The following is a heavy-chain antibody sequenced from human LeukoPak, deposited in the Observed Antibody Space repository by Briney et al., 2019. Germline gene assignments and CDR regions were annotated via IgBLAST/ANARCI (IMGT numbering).Heavy chain of an antibody. CDR1: GGSISSGGYY. J-gene: IGHJ5*02. Sequence: SETLSLTCTVSGGSISSGGYYWSWIRQHPGKGLESIGYIYYSGSTYYNPSLKSRVTLSVDTSKNQFSLKLTSVTAADTAVYCGARDFHLTGATSRWFDPWGQGTLVTVSS. D-gene: IGHD1-7*01. CDR2: IYYSGST. V-gene: IGHV4-31*03. CDR3: ARDFHLTGATSRWFDP.